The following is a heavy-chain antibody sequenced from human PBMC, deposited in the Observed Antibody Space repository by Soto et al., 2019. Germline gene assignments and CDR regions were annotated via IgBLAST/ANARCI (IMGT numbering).Heavy chain of an antibody. CDR1: GGSISSGGYS. Sequence: QLQLQESGSGLVKPSQTLSLTCAVSGGSISSGGYSWSWIRQPPGKGLEWIGYIYHSGSTYYNPALKSRDTTAVDRSKTQFSLKLSSVTAADTAVYYCARVAYCTGVCYRGFDPWGQGTLVTVSS. J-gene: IGHJ5*02. CDR2: IYHSGST. CDR3: ARVAYCTGVCYRGFDP. V-gene: IGHV4-30-2*01. D-gene: IGHD2-21*02.